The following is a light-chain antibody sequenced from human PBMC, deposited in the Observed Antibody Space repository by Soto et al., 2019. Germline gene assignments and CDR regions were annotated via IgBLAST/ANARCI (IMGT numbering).Light chain of an antibody. V-gene: IGLV3-1*01. J-gene: IGLJ2*01. CDR2: QDT. Sequence: SSELTQPPSVSVSPGQTASITCSGAKLGDKYACWYQQKPGQSPVLVIYQDTKRPSGIPERFFGSNSGNTATLTISGTQAMDEADYYCQAWDSSTVVFGGGTKLTVL. CDR3: QAWDSSTVV. CDR1: KLGDKY.